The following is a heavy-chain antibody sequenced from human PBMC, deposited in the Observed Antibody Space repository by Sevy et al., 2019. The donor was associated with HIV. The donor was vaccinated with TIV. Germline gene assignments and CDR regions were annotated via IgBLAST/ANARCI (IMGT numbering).Heavy chain of an antibody. J-gene: IGHJ4*01. CDR1: GFTFPTYW. CDR2: IKQDGSDT. V-gene: IGHV3-7*01. CDR3: TRGLSDYGDVFFEH. D-gene: IGHD4-17*01. Sequence: GGSLRLSCVGSGFTFPTYWMNWVRQAPGKGLEWVANIKQDGSDTNHVDALKGRFTITRDNAKNSIYLQMNSLRGEDTAVYSCTRGLSDYGDVFFEHWGHGTLVTVSS.